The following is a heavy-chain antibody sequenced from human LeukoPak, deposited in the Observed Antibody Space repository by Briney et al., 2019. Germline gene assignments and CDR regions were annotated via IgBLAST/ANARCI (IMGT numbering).Heavy chain of an antibody. CDR1: GFTFSSYG. CDR3: ARAGPSSSWHQFDY. Sequence: PGGSLRLSCAASGFTFSSYGMHWVRQAPGKGLEWVAFIRYDGSNKYYADSVKGRFTISRDNSKNTLYLQMNSLRAEGTAVYYCARAGPSSSWHQFDYWGQGTLVTVSS. J-gene: IGHJ4*02. CDR2: IRYDGSNK. V-gene: IGHV3-30*02. D-gene: IGHD6-13*01.